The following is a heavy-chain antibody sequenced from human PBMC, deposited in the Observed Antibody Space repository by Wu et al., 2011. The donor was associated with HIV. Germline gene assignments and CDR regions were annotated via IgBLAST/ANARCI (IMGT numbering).Heavy chain of an antibody. D-gene: IGHD3-10*01. J-gene: IGHJ4*02. CDR3: ARGXPGEWLPGSD. CDR2: INPHSGGT. Sequence: QVQLVQSGAEVKKPGASVKVSCKASGYTFTAYYMHWLRQAPGQGLEWMGWINPHSGGTNFAQKFQGRVTMTRDTSITTAYMELSRLRSDDTAVYYCARGXPGEWLPGSDWGQGTLVSVSS. V-gene: IGHV1-2*02. CDR1: GYTFTAYY.